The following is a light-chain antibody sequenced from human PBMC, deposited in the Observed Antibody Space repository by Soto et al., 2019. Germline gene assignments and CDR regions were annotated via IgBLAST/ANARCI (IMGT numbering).Light chain of an antibody. J-gene: IGLJ2*01. V-gene: IGLV2-14*01. CDR2: EVS. Sequence: HSALTQPASVSGSPGQSITISCTGTNSDVGGYNYVSWYQQHPGKAPKLMIYEVSNRPSGVSNRFSGSKSGNTASLTISGLQAEDEADYYCSSFTSINTLVFGGGTKLTVL. CDR3: SSFTSINTLV. CDR1: NSDVGGYNY.